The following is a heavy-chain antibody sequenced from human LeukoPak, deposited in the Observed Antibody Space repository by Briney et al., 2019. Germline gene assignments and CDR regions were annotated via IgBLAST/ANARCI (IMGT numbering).Heavy chain of an antibody. CDR1: GGSISSYY. CDR3: ARDPSYSSGWGGAFDI. V-gene: IGHV4-59*01. Sequence: SETLSLTCTVSGGSISSYYWSWIRQPPGKGLEWIGYIYYSGSTNYNPSLKSRVTISVDTSKNQFSLKLSSVTAADTAVYYCARDPSYSSGWGGAFDIWGQGTMVTVSS. J-gene: IGHJ3*02. D-gene: IGHD6-19*01. CDR2: IYYSGST.